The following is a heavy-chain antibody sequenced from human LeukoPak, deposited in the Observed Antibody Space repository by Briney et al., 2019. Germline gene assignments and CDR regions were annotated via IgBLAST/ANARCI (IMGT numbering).Heavy chain of an antibody. CDR1: GYTFTGNY. Sequence: ASVKVPCKASGYTFTGNYLHWVRHAPGQGLEWMGWINPNNGGTNYVQKFRGRVTMTRDTSTTTAYMELSRLRSDDTALYYCAREKYYYDSSGPHGFDIWGQGTMVTVSS. D-gene: IGHD3-22*01. CDR3: AREKYYYDSSGPHGFDI. V-gene: IGHV1-2*02. J-gene: IGHJ3*02. CDR2: INPNNGGT.